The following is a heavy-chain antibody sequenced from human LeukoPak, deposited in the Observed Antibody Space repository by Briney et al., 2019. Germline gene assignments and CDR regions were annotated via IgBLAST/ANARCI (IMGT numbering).Heavy chain of an antibody. CDR1: GFTFSSCG. CDR2: ISYDGSNK. CDR3: AKDGVLRAIDY. Sequence: GGSLRLSCAASGFTFSSCGMHWVRQAPGKGLECVAVISYDGSNKYYADSVKGRFTISRDNSKNTLYLQMNSLRAEDTAVYYCAKDGVLRAIDYWGQGTLVTVSS. J-gene: IGHJ4*02. D-gene: IGHD4/OR15-4a*01. V-gene: IGHV3-30*18.